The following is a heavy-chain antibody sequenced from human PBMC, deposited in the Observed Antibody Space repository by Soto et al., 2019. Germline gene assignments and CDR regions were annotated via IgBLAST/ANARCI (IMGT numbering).Heavy chain of an antibody. J-gene: IGHJ5*02. D-gene: IGHD3-16*01. CDR2: MCHSGHR. Sequence: SETLSLTCAFSGGSITSGGYSWGWIRQPPGERLVGIGYMCHSGHRYDNPALKGRVTISVDHSRNQFSLRLNSVTAADTAVYFCASSKYDVAAGSGWFDPWGQGTLVTVSS. CDR3: ASSKYDVAAGSGWFDP. V-gene: IGHV4-30-2*01. CDR1: GGSITSGGYS.